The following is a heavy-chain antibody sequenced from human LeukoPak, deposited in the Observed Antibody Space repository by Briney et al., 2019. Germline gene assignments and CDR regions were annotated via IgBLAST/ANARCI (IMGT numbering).Heavy chain of an antibody. J-gene: IGHJ4*02. CDR3: TTGGITMIDRGYSY. V-gene: IGHV3-15*01. CDR1: GFTFSNAW. D-gene: IGHD3-22*01. CDR2: IKSKTDGGTT. Sequence: SGGSLRLSCAVSGFTFSNAWMSWVRQAPGKGLEWVGRIKSKTDGGTTDYAAPVKGRFTISRDDSKNTLYLQMNSLKTEDTAVYYCTTGGITMIDRGYSYWGQGTLVTVSS.